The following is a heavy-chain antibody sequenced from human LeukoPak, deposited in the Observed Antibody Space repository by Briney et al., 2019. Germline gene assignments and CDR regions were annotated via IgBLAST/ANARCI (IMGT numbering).Heavy chain of an antibody. Sequence: SETLSLTCTVSGGSIGNYHWSWIRQPAGKGPEWIGQIHSSGSTNYNPPLKSRVSMSIDTTEDQVSLTIRSVTAADTAFYYCARRDISSGWSFDYWGQGTLVTVSS. D-gene: IGHD6-19*01. CDR3: ARRDISSGWSFDY. CDR1: GGSIGNYH. CDR2: IHSSGST. V-gene: IGHV4-4*07. J-gene: IGHJ4*02.